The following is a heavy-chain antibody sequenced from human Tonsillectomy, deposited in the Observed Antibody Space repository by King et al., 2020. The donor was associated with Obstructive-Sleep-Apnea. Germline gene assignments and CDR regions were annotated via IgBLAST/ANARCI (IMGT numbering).Heavy chain of an antibody. Sequence: VQLVESGGGLVKPGGSLRLSCVASGFIFSSYSMNWVRQAPGKGLEWVSSISSSSSYIYYADSVKGRFTISRANAKNSLYLQMNSLRAEDTAVYYCANRKSRDGYNWGWGQGTLVTVSP. D-gene: IGHD5-24*01. CDR1: GFIFSSYS. CDR2: ISSSSSYI. V-gene: IGHV3-21*01. J-gene: IGHJ4*02. CDR3: ANRKSRDGYNWG.